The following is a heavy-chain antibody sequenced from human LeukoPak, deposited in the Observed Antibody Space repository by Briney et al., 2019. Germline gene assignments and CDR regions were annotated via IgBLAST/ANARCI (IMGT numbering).Heavy chain of an antibody. D-gene: IGHD4/OR15-4a*01. CDR3: GSEPDYVDGED. CDR1: RFTFSTYA. CDR2: ISGSDGST. V-gene: IGHV3-23*01. J-gene: IGHJ4*02. Sequence: GGSLRLSCAASRFTFSTYAMSWVRQPPGKGLEWVSAISGSDGSTYYADSVKGRFTISRDNSKNTLYLQMNSLRAEDTAVYYCGSEPDYVDGEDWGQGTLVTVSS.